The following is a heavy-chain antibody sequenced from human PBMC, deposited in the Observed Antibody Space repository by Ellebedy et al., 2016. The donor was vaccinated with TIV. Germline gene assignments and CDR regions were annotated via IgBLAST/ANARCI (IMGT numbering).Heavy chain of an antibody. V-gene: IGHV4-34*01. CDR3: ARDQEAFDI. CDR2: IYHSGST. CDR1: GGYFTGFY. J-gene: IGHJ3*02. Sequence: MPSETLSLTCAVHGGYFTGFYWSWIRQSPGKGPEWFGEIYHSGSTDYNPSLKSRVTISVDTSKNQFSLKLTSVTAADTAVYYCARDQEAFDIWGQGTMVTVSS.